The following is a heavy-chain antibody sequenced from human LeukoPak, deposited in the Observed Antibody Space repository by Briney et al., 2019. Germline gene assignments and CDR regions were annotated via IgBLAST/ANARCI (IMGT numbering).Heavy chain of an antibody. J-gene: IGHJ3*02. Sequence: PSETLSLTCSVSGGSVTSGSYYWGWIRQLPGKGLEWIGYSHYGGTSNHNPSLKSRVTISVDTSTNKGSLRLTSVTAADTAVYYCAREAARMERRGALDIWGPGTLVTVSS. V-gene: IGHV4-61*01. CDR1: GGSVTSGSYY. CDR2: SHYGGTS. CDR3: AREAARMERRGALDI. D-gene: IGHD2-15*01.